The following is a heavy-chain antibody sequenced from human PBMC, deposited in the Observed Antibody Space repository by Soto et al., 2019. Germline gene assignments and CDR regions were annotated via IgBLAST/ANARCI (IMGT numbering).Heavy chain of an antibody. D-gene: IGHD6-6*01. V-gene: IGHV3-7*01. CDR2: IKQDGSEK. Sequence: GGSPRLSCAASGFTFSSYWMSWVRQAPGKGLEWVANIKQDGSEKYYVDSVKGRFTISRDNAKNSLYLQMNSLRAEDTAVYYCARDLGSYSSSSGSDYWGQGTLVTVS. J-gene: IGHJ4*02. CDR3: ARDLGSYSSSSGSDY. CDR1: GFTFSSYW.